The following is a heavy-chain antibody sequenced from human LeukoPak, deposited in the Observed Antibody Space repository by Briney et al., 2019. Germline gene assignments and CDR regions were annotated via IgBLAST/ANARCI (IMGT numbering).Heavy chain of an antibody. V-gene: IGHV4-34*01. CDR2: INHSGNT. D-gene: IGHD3-16*01. Sequence: PQTLSLTCAVYGGSFSGYFWSWIRQPPGKGLEWIGEINHSGNTYYNPSLKTQVTISIDMSKNQFSLKLSSVTAADTAVYYCARQLALWGDQSKSFDYWGRGTLVSVSS. CDR1: GGSFSGYF. J-gene: IGHJ4*02. CDR3: ARQLALWGDQSKSFDY.